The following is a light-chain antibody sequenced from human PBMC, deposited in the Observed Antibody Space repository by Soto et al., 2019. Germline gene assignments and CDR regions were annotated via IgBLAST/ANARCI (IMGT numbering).Light chain of an antibody. CDR3: QHYGNPVWR. V-gene: IGKV3-20*01. CDR2: AAS. CDR1: QSGSSSN. Sequence: EIVLTQSPDTLSFSPGERATLSCRASQSGSSSNFAWYQKRPGQAPRLLIYAASTRPNGIPDRTRGSGSGTDLTLTISRLDTEDFAVYYCQHYGNPVWRVGEGTKVEIK. J-gene: IGKJ1*01.